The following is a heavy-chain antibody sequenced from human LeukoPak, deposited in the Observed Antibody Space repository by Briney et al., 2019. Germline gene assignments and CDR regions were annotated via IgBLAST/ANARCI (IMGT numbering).Heavy chain of an antibody. CDR3: AKDFYNWFDP. V-gene: IGHV3-30*18. CDR1: GFTFSGYG. CDR2: ISYDGSNK. J-gene: IGHJ5*02. Sequence: PGGSLRLSCAASGFTFSGYGMHWVRQAPGKGLEWVAVISYDGSNKYYADSVKGRFTISRDNSKNTLYLQMNSLRAEDTAVYYCAKDFYNWFDPWGQGTLVTVSS. D-gene: IGHD3-3*01.